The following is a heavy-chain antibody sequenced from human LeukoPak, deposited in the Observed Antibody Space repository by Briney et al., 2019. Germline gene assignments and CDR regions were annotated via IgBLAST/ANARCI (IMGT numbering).Heavy chain of an antibody. Sequence: SSETLSLTCTVSGGSISSSSYYWGWIRQPPGKGLEWIGSIYYSGSTYYNPSLKSRVTISVDTSKNQFSLKLSSVTAADTAVYYCARDFSDCSSTSCYGWFDPWGQGTLVTVSS. CDR2: IYYSGST. CDR1: GGSISSSSYY. CDR3: ARDFSDCSSTSCYGWFDP. V-gene: IGHV4-39*07. D-gene: IGHD2-2*01. J-gene: IGHJ5*02.